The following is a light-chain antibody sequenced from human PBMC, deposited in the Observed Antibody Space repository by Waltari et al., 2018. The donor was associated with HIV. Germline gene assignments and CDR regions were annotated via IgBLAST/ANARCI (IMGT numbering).Light chain of an antibody. V-gene: IGLV1-44*01. CDR1: SSNTGRNT. CDR3: ATWDDSLNGRV. CDR2: SSK. J-gene: IGLJ3*02. Sequence: QSMLTQPPSASGTPGQRVTISCSESSSNTGRNTDNWYQQLPGTAPKLLIYSSKHRPSGVPDRFSGSKSGTSASLAISGLQSEDEADYYCATWDDSLNGRVFGGGTKLTVL.